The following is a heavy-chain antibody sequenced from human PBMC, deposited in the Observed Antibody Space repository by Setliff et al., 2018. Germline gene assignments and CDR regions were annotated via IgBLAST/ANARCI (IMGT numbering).Heavy chain of an antibody. Sequence: ASVKVSCKASGYSFTSYGITWVRQAPGQGLEWMGWINPNSGDTHSAQKFQGRVTMTRDTSINTAYMELSSLTSDDTAFYYCVRSGKFGMRFWFDQWGLGTLVTVSS. D-gene: IGHD1-26*01. J-gene: IGHJ5*02. CDR1: GYSFTSYG. CDR2: INPNSGDT. V-gene: IGHV1-2*02. CDR3: VRSGKFGMRFWFDQ.